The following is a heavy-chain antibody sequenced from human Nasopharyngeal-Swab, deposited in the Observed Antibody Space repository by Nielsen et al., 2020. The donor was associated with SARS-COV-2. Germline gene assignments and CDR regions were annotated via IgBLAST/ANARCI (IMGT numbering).Heavy chain of an antibody. J-gene: IGHJ2*01. D-gene: IGHD2-15*01. V-gene: IGHV3-74*01. CDR3: VRDGWVARLDL. Sequence: GGSLRLSCAASGFSLSNYWMHWVRQGPGKGLVGFARINNEGTSTSYADSVKGRITISRDNAKNTLYVQMNSLKAEDTAVYYCVRDGWVARLDLWGRGTLVTVSS. CDR2: INNEGTST. CDR1: GFSLSNYW.